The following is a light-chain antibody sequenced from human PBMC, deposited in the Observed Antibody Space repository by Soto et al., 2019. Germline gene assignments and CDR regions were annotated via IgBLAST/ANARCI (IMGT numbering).Light chain of an antibody. CDR1: SSSVGNNY. CDR2: ENN. Sequence: QSALTQPPSVSAAPGQKVSISCSGSSSSVGNNYVSWYQQLPGAAPKLLIYENNKRPSGIPDRFSGSKSGTSATLGITGLQTGDEAYYYCQSYDTRLSGYVFGTGTKVTVL. CDR3: QSYDTRLSGYV. V-gene: IGLV1-51*01. J-gene: IGLJ1*01.